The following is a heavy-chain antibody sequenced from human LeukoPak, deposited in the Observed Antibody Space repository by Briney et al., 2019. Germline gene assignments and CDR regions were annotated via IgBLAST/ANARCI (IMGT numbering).Heavy chain of an antibody. J-gene: IGHJ3*02. CDR3: ARRDSDAFDI. Sequence: SGGSLRLSCAASGFTFSSYGMHWVRQAPGKGLEWVALVWYDGSNKYYADSVKGRFTTSRDNSKNTLYLQMSSLRAEDAAVYYCARRDSDAFDIWGQGTMVTVSS. D-gene: IGHD3/OR15-3a*01. V-gene: IGHV3-33*01. CDR1: GFTFSSYG. CDR2: VWYDGSNK.